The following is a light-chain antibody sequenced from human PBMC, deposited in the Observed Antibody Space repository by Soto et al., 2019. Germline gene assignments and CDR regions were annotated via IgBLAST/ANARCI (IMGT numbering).Light chain of an antibody. CDR2: DVF. Sequence: QSALTQPASVSGSPGQSITISCAGTSSDVGRYTYVSWYQQHPGKAPKLIIYDVFNRPSGVSTRFSASKSGNTASLTISGLQAEDEADYYCSSYTSTSTPYVFGGGTKLTVL. V-gene: IGLV2-14*01. CDR1: SSDVGRYTY. J-gene: IGLJ1*01. CDR3: SSYTSTSTPYV.